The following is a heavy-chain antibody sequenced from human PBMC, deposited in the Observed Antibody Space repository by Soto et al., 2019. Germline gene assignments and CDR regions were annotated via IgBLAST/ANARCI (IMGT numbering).Heavy chain of an antibody. D-gene: IGHD3-3*01. Sequence: SETLSLTCTVSGGSISSYYWSWIRQPPGKGLEWIGYIYYSGSTNYNPSLKSRVTISVDTSKNQFSLKLSSVTAADTAVYYCARGVDFWSGSKYYFDYWGQGTLVTVSS. CDR2: IYYSGST. V-gene: IGHV4-59*01. CDR3: ARGVDFWSGSKYYFDY. J-gene: IGHJ4*02. CDR1: GGSISSYY.